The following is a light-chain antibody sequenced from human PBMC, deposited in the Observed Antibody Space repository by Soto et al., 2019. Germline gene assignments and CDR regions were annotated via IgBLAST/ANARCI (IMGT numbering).Light chain of an antibody. CDR3: QQNGSSPWT. Sequence: EIVLTQSPGTLSLSPGERATLSCRASQSVSSSYLAWYQQKPGQAPRLLIYGASSRATGIPDRFSGSGSGTDFTLTISRLEPEDFAVYYGQQNGSSPWTFGQGTKVE. V-gene: IGKV3-20*01. CDR2: GAS. CDR1: QSVSSSY. J-gene: IGKJ1*01.